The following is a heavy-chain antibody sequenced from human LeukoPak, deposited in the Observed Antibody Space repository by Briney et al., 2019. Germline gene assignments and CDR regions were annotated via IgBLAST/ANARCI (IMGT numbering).Heavy chain of an antibody. CDR2: INHSGST. Sequence: SETLSLTCAVYGGSFSGYYWSWIRQPPGKGLEWIGEINHSGSTNYNPSLKSRVTISVDTSKNQFSLKLSSVTAADTAVYYCARAPYDFWSGYNTNWFDPWGQGTLVTVSS. CDR3: ARAPYDFWSGYNTNWFDP. V-gene: IGHV4-34*01. J-gene: IGHJ5*02. CDR1: GGSFSGYY. D-gene: IGHD3-3*01.